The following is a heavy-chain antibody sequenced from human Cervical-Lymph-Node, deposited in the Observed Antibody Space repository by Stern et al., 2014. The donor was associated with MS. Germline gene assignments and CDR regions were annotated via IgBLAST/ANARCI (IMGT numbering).Heavy chain of an antibody. D-gene: IGHD3-10*01. CDR3: ARDQGFGEVIVEPFQH. CDR2: ISSSNKYI. J-gene: IGHJ1*01. CDR1: GFTFSSYT. V-gene: IGHV3-21*01. Sequence: EVQLVESGGGLVKPGGSLRLSCAASGFTFSSYTMTWVRQAPGKGLECVSSISSSNKYIYYADSLKGRFTISRDNARNSLYLQMNSLRAEDTAVYYCARDQGFGEVIVEPFQHWGQGTLVTVSS.